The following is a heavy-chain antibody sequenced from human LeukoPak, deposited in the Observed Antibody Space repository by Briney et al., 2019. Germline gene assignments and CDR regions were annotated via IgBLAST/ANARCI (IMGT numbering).Heavy chain of an antibody. V-gene: IGHV4-59*12. Sequence: SETLSLTCTVSGGSISSDYWSWIRQPPGKGLEWIGNIYYSGSTNYNPSLESRVTISVDTSKNQFSLKLSSVTAADTAVYYCASGIVVVPAAYNWFDPWGQGTLVTVSS. J-gene: IGHJ5*02. CDR3: ASGIVVVPAAYNWFDP. CDR2: IYYSGST. CDR1: GGSISSDY. D-gene: IGHD2-2*01.